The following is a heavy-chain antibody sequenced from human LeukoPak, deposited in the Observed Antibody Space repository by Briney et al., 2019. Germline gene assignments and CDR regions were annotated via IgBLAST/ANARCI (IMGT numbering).Heavy chain of an antibody. V-gene: IGHV3-21*01. CDR2: ISSSSSYI. Sequence: GGSLRLSCAASGFTFSSYSMNWVRQAPGKGLEWVSSISSSSSYIYYPDSVKGRFTISRDNAKNSLYLQMNSLRAEDTAVYYCAREDVIGGFDYWGQGTLVTVSS. CDR1: GFTFSSYS. D-gene: IGHD3-16*02. CDR3: AREDVIGGFDY. J-gene: IGHJ4*02.